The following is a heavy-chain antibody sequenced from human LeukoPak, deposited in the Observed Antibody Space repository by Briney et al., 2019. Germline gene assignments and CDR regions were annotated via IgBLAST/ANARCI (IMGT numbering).Heavy chain of an antibody. D-gene: IGHD3-22*01. CDR3: ASLAHYYDSSGYWEGAFDI. Sequence: PSETLSLTCAVYGGSFSGYYWSWIRQPPGKGRDWIGKINHMGSTNYNPSLKSRVTISVDTSKNQFSLKLSSVTAADTAVYYCASLAHYYDSSGYWEGAFDIWGQGTMVTVSS. V-gene: IGHV4-34*01. CDR1: GGSFSGYY. CDR2: INHMGST. J-gene: IGHJ3*02.